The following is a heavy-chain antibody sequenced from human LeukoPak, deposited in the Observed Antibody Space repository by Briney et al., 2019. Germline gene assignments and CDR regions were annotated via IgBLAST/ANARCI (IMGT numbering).Heavy chain of an antibody. CDR2: IYYSGST. D-gene: IGHD2-15*01. J-gene: IGHJ5*02. CDR1: GGSISSGDYY. V-gene: IGHV4-30-4*01. CDR3: ARAPRELLLNWFDP. Sequence: SETLSLTCTVSGGSISSGDYYWSWIRQPPGKGLEWIGYIYYSGSTYYNPSLKSRVTISVDTSKNQFSLKLCSVTAADTAVYYCARAPRELLLNWFDPWGQGTLVTVSS.